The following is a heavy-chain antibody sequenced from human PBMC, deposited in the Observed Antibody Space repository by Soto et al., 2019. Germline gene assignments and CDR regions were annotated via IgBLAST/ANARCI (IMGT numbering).Heavy chain of an antibody. CDR3: ARDLDPLLNGGGAFDI. CDR2: IYYSGST. CDR1: GGSVSSGSYY. D-gene: IGHD1-1*01. V-gene: IGHV4-61*01. Sequence: QVQLQESGPGLVKPSETLSLTCTVSGGSVSSGSYYWSWIRQPPGKGLEWIGYIYYSGSTNYNPSLKGRVTISVDTSKNQLSLKLSSVTAADTAVYYCARDLDPLLNGGGAFDIWGQGTRATVSS. J-gene: IGHJ3*02.